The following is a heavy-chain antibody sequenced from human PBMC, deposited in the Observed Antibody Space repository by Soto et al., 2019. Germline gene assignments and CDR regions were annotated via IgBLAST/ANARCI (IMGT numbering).Heavy chain of an antibody. V-gene: IGHV3-23*01. D-gene: IGHD6-19*01. J-gene: IGHJ4*02. CDR1: GFTFSNYA. Sequence: EVQLLESGGGLVQPGGSLRLSCAASGFTFSNYAMNWVRQAPGKGLEWVSVISGSGGSTYYADSVKGRFTISRDNSKNTLYVQMNSLRAEDTAVYYCARRSSGWSFDYWGQGTLVTVSS. CDR3: ARRSSGWSFDY. CDR2: ISGSGGST.